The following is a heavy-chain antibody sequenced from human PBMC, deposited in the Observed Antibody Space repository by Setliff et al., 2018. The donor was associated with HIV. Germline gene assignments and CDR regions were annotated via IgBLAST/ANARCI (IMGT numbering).Heavy chain of an antibody. Sequence: SLTCTVSGGSSSSGGYYWSCIRQLPGKGLEWIGNIYNSGRTYYNPSLKSRVTISVDTSEDQFSLKLSSVTAADPAVYYCARGANYYDSSGYYDYWGQGTLVTVSS. J-gene: IGHJ4*02. CDR1: GGSSSSGGYY. V-gene: IGHV4-31*03. D-gene: IGHD3-22*01. CDR3: ARGANYYDSSGYYDY. CDR2: IYNSGRT.